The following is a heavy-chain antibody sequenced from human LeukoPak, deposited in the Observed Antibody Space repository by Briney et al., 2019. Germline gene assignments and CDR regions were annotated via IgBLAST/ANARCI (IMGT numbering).Heavy chain of an antibody. CDR2: INSDGSST. Sequence: AGGSLRLSCAASGFTFSSYWMHWVRQAPGKGLVWVSRINSDGSSTSYADSVKGRFTISRDNAKNTLYPQMNSLRAEDTAVYYCASERYYYDSSGYHRDYWGQGTLVTVSS. CDR1: GFTFSSYW. D-gene: IGHD3-22*01. CDR3: ASERYYYDSSGYHRDY. J-gene: IGHJ4*02. V-gene: IGHV3-74*01.